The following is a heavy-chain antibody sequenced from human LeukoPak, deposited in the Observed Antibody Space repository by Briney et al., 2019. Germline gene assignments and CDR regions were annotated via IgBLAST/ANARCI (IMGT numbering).Heavy chain of an antibody. CDR3: ATDIVATISFDY. V-gene: IGHV1-2*02. D-gene: IGHD5-12*01. J-gene: IGHJ4*02. CDR1: GYTFTGYY. CDR2: INPNSGGT. Sequence: GASVKVSCKASGYTFTGYYIHWVRQAPGQGLEWMGWINPNSGGTNYAQKFQGRVTMTRDTSISTAYMELSRLRSDDTAVYYCATDIVATISFDYWGQGTLVTVSS.